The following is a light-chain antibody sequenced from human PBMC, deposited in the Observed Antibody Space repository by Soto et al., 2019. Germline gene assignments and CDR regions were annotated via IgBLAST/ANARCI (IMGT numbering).Light chain of an antibody. J-gene: IGKJ1*01. CDR2: GAS. Sequence: EIVMPQSPDTLSLSPGERTTLSCRASQSISRYLAWYQQKPGQAHRLLIYGASSRATGIPDRFSGSGSGTDFTLTISRLEPEDFAVYYCQQYGSSPGTFGKGTKVDIK. CDR1: QSISRY. V-gene: IGKV3-20*01. CDR3: QQYGSSPGT.